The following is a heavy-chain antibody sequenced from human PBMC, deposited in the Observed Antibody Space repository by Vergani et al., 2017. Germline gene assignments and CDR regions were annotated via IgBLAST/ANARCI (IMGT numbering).Heavy chain of an antibody. D-gene: IGHD2-2*02. J-gene: IGHJ4*02. CDR2: IYYSGST. CDR3: ARYCSSTSCYTSTGSFDF. V-gene: IGHV4-31*03. Sequence: QVQLQESGPGLVKPSETLSLTCTVSGGSISSGGYYWSWIRQHPGKGLEWIGYIYYSGSTYYNPSLKSRVTISVDTSKNQFSPKLSSVTAADTAVYYCARYCSSTSCYTSTGSFDFWGQGTLVTVSS. CDR1: GGSISSGGYY.